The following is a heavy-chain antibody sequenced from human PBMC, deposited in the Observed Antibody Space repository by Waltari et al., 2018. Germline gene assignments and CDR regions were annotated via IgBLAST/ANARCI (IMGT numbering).Heavy chain of an antibody. CDR3: ARSTVDYYDSSGYPYNWFDP. CDR1: GYTFTGYY. Sequence: QVQLVQSGAEVKKPGASVKVSCKASGYTFTGYYMHWVRQAPGQGLEWMGWINPNSGGTNYEQKFQGWVTMTRDTSISTAYMELSRLRSDDTAVYYCARSTVDYYDSSGYPYNWFDPWGQGTLVTVSS. J-gene: IGHJ5*02. D-gene: IGHD3-22*01. V-gene: IGHV1-2*04. CDR2: INPNSGGT.